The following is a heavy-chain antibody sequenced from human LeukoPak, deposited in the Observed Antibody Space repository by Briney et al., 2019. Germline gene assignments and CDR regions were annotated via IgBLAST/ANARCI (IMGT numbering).Heavy chain of an antibody. J-gene: IGHJ4*02. CDR1: GYTFTGYY. D-gene: IGHD3-22*01. V-gene: IGHV1-3*01. CDR3: AILTPTQRWVYDSSGPDFDY. CDR2: INAGNGNT. Sequence: ASVKVSCKASGYTFTGYYMHWVRQAPGQRLEWMGWINAGNGNTKYSQKFQGRVTITRDTSASTAYMELSSLRSEDTAVYYCAILTPTQRWVYDSSGPDFDYWGQGTLVTVSS.